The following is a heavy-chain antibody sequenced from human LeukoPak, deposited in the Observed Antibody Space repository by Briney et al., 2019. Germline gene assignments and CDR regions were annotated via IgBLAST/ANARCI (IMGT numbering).Heavy chain of an antibody. CDR2: ISGSGGST. V-gene: IGHV3-23*01. J-gene: IGHJ3*02. Sequence: GGSLRLSCAASGFTFSSYAMSWVRQAPGKGLEWVSAISGSGGSTYYADSVKGRFTISRDNSKNTLYLQMNSLRAEDTAMYYCATPSRALVWSGSDIWGQGTMVTVSS. D-gene: IGHD3-3*01. CDR1: GFTFSSYA. CDR3: ATPSRALVWSGSDI.